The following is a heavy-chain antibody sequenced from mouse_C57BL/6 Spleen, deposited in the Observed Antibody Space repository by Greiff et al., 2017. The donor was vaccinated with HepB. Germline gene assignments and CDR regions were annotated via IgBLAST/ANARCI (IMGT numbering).Heavy chain of an antibody. CDR2: ISGGGGNT. Sequence: EVKLVESGGGLVKPGGSLKLSCAASGFTFSSYTMSWVRQTPEKRLEWVATISGGGGNTYYPDSVKGRFTISIDNAKNTLYLQMSSLRSEDTALYYCARQRDYGSSSFAYWGQGTPVTVSA. CDR1: GFTFSSYT. D-gene: IGHD1-1*01. J-gene: IGHJ3*01. V-gene: IGHV5-9*01. CDR3: ARQRDYGSSSFAY.